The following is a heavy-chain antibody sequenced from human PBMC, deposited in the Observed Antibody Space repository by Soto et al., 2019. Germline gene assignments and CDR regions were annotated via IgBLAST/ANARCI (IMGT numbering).Heavy chain of an antibody. Sequence: GGSLRLSCAASGFTFSSYGMHWVRQAPGKGLEWVAVIWYDGSNKYYADSVKGRFTISRDNSKNKLYLQMNSLRAEDTAVYYCAREIAYSNYEGEYDAFDIWGQGTMVTVSS. CDR3: AREIAYSNYEGEYDAFDI. J-gene: IGHJ3*02. V-gene: IGHV3-33*01. CDR2: IWYDGSNK. CDR1: GFTFSSYG. D-gene: IGHD4-4*01.